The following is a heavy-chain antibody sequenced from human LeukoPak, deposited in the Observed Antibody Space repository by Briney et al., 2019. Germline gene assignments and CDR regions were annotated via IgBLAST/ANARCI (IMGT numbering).Heavy chain of an antibody. V-gene: IGHV1-3*01. J-gene: IGHJ5*02. CDR1: GYTFTSYA. CDR2: INAGNGNT. Sequence: ASVKVSCKASGYTFTSYAMHWVRQAPGQRLEWMGWINAGNGNTKYSQKFQGRVTITRDTSASTAYMELSSLRSEDTAVYYCARSTPLGYSSSWGNYNWFDPWGQGTLVTVSS. CDR3: ARSTPLGYSSSWGNYNWFDP. D-gene: IGHD6-13*01.